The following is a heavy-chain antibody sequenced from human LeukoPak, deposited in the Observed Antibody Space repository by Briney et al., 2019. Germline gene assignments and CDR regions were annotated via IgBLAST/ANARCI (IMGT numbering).Heavy chain of an antibody. CDR3: ARDHVLMVYAPHYYYYGMDV. V-gene: IGHV1-18*01. J-gene: IGHJ6*02. CDR1: GYTFTSYG. Sequence: GESLKVSCKASGYTFTSYGISWVRQAPGQGLEWMGWISAYNGNTNYAQKLQGRVTMTTDTSTSTAYMELRSLRSDDTAVYYCARDHVLMVYAPHYYYYGMDVWGQGTTVTVSS. CDR2: ISAYNGNT. D-gene: IGHD2-8*01.